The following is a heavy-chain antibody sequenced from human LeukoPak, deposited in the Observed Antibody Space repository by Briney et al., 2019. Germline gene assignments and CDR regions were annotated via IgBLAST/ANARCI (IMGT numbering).Heavy chain of an antibody. CDR2: ISSSGSSI. D-gene: IGHD3-10*01. J-gene: IGHJ4*02. CDR1: GFTFSSYS. V-gene: IGHV3-48*04. Sequence: GGSLRLSCAASGFTFSSYSMNWVCQAPGKGLEWVSYISSSGSSIYYADSVKGRFTISRDNAKNSLYLQMNSLRAEDTAVYYCAILVRGVPDADYWGQGTLVTVSS. CDR3: AILVRGVPDADY.